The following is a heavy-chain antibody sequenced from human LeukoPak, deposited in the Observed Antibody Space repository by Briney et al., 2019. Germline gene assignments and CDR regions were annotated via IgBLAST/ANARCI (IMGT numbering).Heavy chain of an antibody. J-gene: IGHJ4*02. CDR3: ASLMKYDFWNGYSRGGYFDY. D-gene: IGHD3-3*01. Sequence: PSGTLCLTCTVSGFSISSGDYYWSWIRQPPGKGLEWIVYIYCSGSTYYNPTLKGRVTISVDNSKNQFSLKLSSVTAADTAVYYCASLMKYDFWNGYSRGGYFDYWGQGTLVTVSS. CDR1: GFSISSGDYY. CDR2: IYCSGST. V-gene: IGHV4-30-4*01.